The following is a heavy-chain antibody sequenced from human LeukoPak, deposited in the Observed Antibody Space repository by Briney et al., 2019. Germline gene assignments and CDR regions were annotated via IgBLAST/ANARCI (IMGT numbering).Heavy chain of an antibody. Sequence: ASVTVSCKASGYIFTGYYMHWVRQAPGQGLEWMGWINPNSGGTNYAQKFQGRVTMTRDTSVSTAYMELSGLRSDDTAVYYCARAAGSDSRDYFDYWGQGTLVTVPS. J-gene: IGHJ4*02. V-gene: IGHV1-2*02. CDR2: INPNSGGT. CDR3: ARAAGSDSRDYFDY. D-gene: IGHD2-21*02. CDR1: GYIFTGYY.